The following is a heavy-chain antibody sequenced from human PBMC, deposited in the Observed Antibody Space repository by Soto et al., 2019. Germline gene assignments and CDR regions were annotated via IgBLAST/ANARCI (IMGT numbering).Heavy chain of an antibody. CDR1: GFTFSSYG. D-gene: IGHD2-2*01. J-gene: IGHJ6*02. Sequence: GGSLRLSCAAFGFTFSSYGMHWVRQAPGKGLEWVAVISYDGSNKYYADSVKGRFTISRDNSKNTLYLQMNSLRAEDTAVYYCAKDLRRSTSLPGMDVWGQGTTVTVSS. CDR3: AKDLRRSTSLPGMDV. CDR2: ISYDGSNK. V-gene: IGHV3-30*18.